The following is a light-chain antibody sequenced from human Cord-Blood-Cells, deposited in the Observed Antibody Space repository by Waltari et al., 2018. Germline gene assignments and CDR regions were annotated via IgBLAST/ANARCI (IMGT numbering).Light chain of an antibody. CDR3: QQRSNWPPLT. J-gene: IGKJ4*01. Sequence: EIVLTQSPATLSLSPGERATLSCRPSHRVSSSLAWYQQKPGQAPRLLIYDASNRATGIPARFSGSGSGTDFTLTISSLEPEDFAVYYCQQRSNWPPLTFGGGTKVEIK. CDR1: HRVSSS. CDR2: DAS. V-gene: IGKV3-11*01.